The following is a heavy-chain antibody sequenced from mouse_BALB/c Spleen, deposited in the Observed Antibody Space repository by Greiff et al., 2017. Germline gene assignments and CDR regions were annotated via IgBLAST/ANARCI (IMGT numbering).Heavy chain of an antibody. V-gene: IGHV5-6-5*01. J-gene: IGHJ3*01. CDR2: ISSGGST. CDR1: GFTFSSYA. Sequence: DVQLVESGGGLVKPGGSLKLSCAASGFTFSSYAMSWVRQTPEKRLEWVASISSGGSTYYPDSVKGRFTISRDNARNILYLQMSSLRSEDTAMYYCADYGSTFAYWGQGTLVTVSA. CDR3: ADYGSTFAY. D-gene: IGHD1-1*01.